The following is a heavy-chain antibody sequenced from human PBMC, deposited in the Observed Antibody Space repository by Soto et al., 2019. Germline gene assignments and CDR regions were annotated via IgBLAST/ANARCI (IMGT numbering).Heavy chain of an antibody. D-gene: IGHD1-26*01. V-gene: IGHV3-48*03. Sequence: GGSLRLSCAASGFTFSSYEMNWVRQAPGKGLEWVSYISSSGSTIYYADSVKGRFTISRDNAKNSLYLQMNSLRAEDTAVYYCARDPGWDGAFDIWGQGTMVTVSS. CDR1: GFTFSSYE. CDR2: ISSSGSTI. CDR3: ARDPGWDGAFDI. J-gene: IGHJ3*02.